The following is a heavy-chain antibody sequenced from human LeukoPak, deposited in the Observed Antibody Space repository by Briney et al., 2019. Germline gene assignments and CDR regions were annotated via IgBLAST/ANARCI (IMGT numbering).Heavy chain of an antibody. Sequence: GASVKVSCKASGYTFTGYYMHWVRQAPGQGLEWMGWINPNSGGTNYAQKFQGRVTMTRDTSISTAYMELSRLRSDDTAVYYCARDRTMVYATRKWWFDPWGQGTLVTVSS. D-gene: IGHD2-8*01. CDR2: INPNSGGT. CDR3: ARDRTMVYATRKWWFDP. J-gene: IGHJ5*02. V-gene: IGHV1-2*02. CDR1: GYTFTGYY.